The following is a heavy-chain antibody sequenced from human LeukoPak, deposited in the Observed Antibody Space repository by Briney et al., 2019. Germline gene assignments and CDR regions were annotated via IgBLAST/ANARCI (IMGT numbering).Heavy chain of an antibody. J-gene: IGHJ4*02. Sequence: ASVKVSCKASGYRMIHLVISWLRQAPGQGLEWMGWVSTEKGNTNYEQNFQGRVTITTDTSTSTAYMELSSRTSHDTAVYYCVRDRDWNLDYWGQGTLVTVSS. CDR3: VRDRDWNLDY. D-gene: IGHD1-1*01. CDR2: VSTEKGNT. V-gene: IGHV1-18*01. CDR1: GYRMIHLV.